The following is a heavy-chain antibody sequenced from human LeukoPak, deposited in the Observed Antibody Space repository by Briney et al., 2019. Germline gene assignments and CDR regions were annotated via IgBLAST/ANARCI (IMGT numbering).Heavy chain of an antibody. CDR2: ISSSGSTI. V-gene: IGHV3-48*04. D-gene: IGHD3-10*01. Sequence: GGSLRLSCAASGFTFSSYAMNWVRRAPGKGLEWVSHISSSGSTIYYADSVKGRFTFSRDNAKNKLFLQMNSLRAEDTAVYYCARGGIRFIDYWGQGPLVTVSS. J-gene: IGHJ4*02. CDR1: GFTFSSYA. CDR3: ARGGIRFIDY.